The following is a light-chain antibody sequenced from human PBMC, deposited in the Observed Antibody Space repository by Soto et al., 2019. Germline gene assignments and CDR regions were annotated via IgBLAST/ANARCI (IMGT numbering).Light chain of an antibody. J-gene: IGLJ3*02. V-gene: IGLV2-8*01. CDR1: SSDVGAYHY. Sequence: QSALTQPPSASGSPGQSVTISCTGTSSDVGAYHYVSWYQQHAGKAPKLVIYEVTKRPSGVPDRFSGSKSANTASLTVSGLQAEDEADYYCSSFASSNTWVFGGGTQLTVL. CDR2: EVT. CDR3: SSFASSNTWV.